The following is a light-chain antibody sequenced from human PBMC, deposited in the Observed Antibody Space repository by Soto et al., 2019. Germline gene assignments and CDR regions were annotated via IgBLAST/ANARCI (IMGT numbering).Light chain of an antibody. J-gene: IGKJ2*01. V-gene: IGKV1-5*03. CDR2: KAS. Sequence: DIQMTQSPSTLSASVGDRVTITCRASESISLWLAWFQQKPGKAPKLLIYKASTLASEVPSRFSGSGSGTEFTLTIRSLQPDDFAVYYCQHYNSFPYTLGQGTKVDI. CDR3: QHYNSFPYT. CDR1: ESISLW.